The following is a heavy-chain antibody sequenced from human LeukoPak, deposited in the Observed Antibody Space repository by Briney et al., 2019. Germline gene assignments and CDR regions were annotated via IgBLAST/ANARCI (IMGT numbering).Heavy chain of an antibody. CDR2: IIPIFGTA. Sequence: SVKVSCKASGYTFTSYYMHWVRQAPGQGLEWMGGIIPIFGTANYAQKFQGRVTITADESTSTAYMELSSLRSEDTAVYYCARAHRSRTPFVVVIAIPDAFDIWGQGTMVTVSS. J-gene: IGHJ3*02. D-gene: IGHD2-21*01. V-gene: IGHV1-69*13. CDR1: GYTFTSYY. CDR3: ARAHRSRTPFVVVIAIPDAFDI.